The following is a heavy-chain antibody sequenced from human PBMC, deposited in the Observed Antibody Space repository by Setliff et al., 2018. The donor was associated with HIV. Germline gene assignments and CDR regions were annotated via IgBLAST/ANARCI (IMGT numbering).Heavy chain of an antibody. CDR1: GYSISSDYY. CDR2: IYHSGST. J-gene: IGHJ4*02. V-gene: IGHV4-38-2*02. D-gene: IGHD3-22*01. Sequence: PSETLSLTCTVSGYSISSDYYRGWIRQPPGKGLEWIGNIYHSGSTYYNPSLKSRVTISVDTSKNQFSLKLSSVTAADTAVYYCARWPPHRSSDYDQEYYFDYWGQGTLVTVSS. CDR3: ARWPPHRSSDYDQEYYFDY.